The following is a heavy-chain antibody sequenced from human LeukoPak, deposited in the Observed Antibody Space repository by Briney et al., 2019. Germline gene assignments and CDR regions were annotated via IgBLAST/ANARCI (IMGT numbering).Heavy chain of an antibody. J-gene: IGHJ4*02. CDR3: ARRAGEYSHPYDY. Sequence: QPGGSLRLSCTVSGFTVSSNSMSWVRQAPGKGLEWVSFIYSGGNTHYSDSVKGRFTISGDNSKSTLYLQMNSLRAEDTAVYYCARRAGEYSHPYDYWGQGTLVTVSS. CDR1: GFTVSSNS. D-gene: IGHD4-17*01. CDR2: IYSGGNT. V-gene: IGHV3-53*01.